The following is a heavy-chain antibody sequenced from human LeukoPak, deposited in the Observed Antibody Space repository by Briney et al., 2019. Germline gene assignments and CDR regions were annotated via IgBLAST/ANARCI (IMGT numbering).Heavy chain of an antibody. J-gene: IGHJ4*02. CDR3: ARVGLEGASGSYQLLLFDY. CDR2: IIPIFGTA. Sequence: GASVKVSCKASGGTFSSYAISWVRQAPGQGLEWMGGIIPIFGTANYAQKFQGRVTITADESTSTAYVELSSLRSEDTAVYYCARVGLEGASGSYQLLLFDYWGQGTLVTVSS. V-gene: IGHV1-69*13. D-gene: IGHD1-26*01. CDR1: GGTFSSYA.